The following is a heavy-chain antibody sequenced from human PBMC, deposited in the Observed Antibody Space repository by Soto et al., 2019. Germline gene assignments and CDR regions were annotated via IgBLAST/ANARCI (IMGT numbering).Heavy chain of an antibody. J-gene: IGHJ6*02. CDR3: ARDPSDFEAKYYDFWSGSLYGMDV. Sequence: SETLSLTCTVSGGYISSSSYYWGWIRQPPGKGLEWIGSIYYSGRTYYNPSLKSRITISVDTSKNQFSLKLSSVTAADTALYYCARDPSDFEAKYYDFWSGSLYGMDVWGQGTTVTVSS. CDR2: IYYSGRT. V-gene: IGHV4-39*02. CDR1: GGYISSSSYY. D-gene: IGHD3-3*01.